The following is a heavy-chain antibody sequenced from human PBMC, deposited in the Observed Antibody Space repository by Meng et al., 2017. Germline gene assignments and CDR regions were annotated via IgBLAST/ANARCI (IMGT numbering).Heavy chain of an antibody. V-gene: IGHV3-30-3*01. CDR3: ASTDKYYFDY. CDR2: ISYDGSNK. CDR1: GFIFSNYA. J-gene: IGHJ4*02. Sequence: QVQLVESGGGVVQPGRSLRLSCAASGFIFSNYAMHWVRQAPGKGLEWVALISYDGSNKYYADSVKGRFTLSRDNSKNTQYLQMNSLRAEDTAVYYCASTDKYYFDYWGQGTLVTVSS.